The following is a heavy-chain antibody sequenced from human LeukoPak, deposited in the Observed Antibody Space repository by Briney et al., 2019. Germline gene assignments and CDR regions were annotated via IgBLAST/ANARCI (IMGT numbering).Heavy chain of an antibody. CDR1: GFTFSSYG. J-gene: IGHJ4*02. Sequence: GGSLRLSCAASGFTFSSYGMNWVRQAPGKGLEWVAVISYDGSNKYYADSVKGRFTISGDNSKNTLYLQMNSLRAEDTAVYYCAKDISRFGEYCFDYWGQGTLVTVSS. D-gene: IGHD3-10*01. CDR2: ISYDGSNK. V-gene: IGHV3-30*18. CDR3: AKDISRFGEYCFDY.